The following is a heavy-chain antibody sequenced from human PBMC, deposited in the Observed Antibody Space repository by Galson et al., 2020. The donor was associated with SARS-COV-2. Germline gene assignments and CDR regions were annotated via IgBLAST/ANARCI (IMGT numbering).Heavy chain of an antibody. V-gene: IGHV4-39*01. J-gene: IGHJ4*02. D-gene: IGHD6-13*01. CDR2: IYYSGST. CDR1: GGSISSSSYY. CDR3: ATQLAAGTNYFDY. Sequence: SETLSLTCTVSGGSISSSSYYWGWIRQPPGKGLEWIGSIYYSGSTYYNPSLKSRVTISVDTSKNQFSLKLSSVTAADTAVYYCATQLAAGTNYFDYWGQGTLVTVSS.